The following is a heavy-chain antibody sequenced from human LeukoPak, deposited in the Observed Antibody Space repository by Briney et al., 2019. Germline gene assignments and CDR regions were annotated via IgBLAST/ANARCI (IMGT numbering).Heavy chain of an antibody. Sequence: GGSPRLSCAASGFTFSSYAMHWVRQAPGKGLEWVAVISYDGSNKYYADSVKGRFTISRDNSKNTLYLQMNSLRAEDTAVYYCARAGDCTNGVCYTGEGNYYYYMDVWGKGTTVTVSS. CDR1: GFTFSSYA. CDR3: ARAGDCTNGVCYTGEGNYYYYMDV. J-gene: IGHJ6*03. D-gene: IGHD2-8*01. V-gene: IGHV3-30*04. CDR2: ISYDGSNK.